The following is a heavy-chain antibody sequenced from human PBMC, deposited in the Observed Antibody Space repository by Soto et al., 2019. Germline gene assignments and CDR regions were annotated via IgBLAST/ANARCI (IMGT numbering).Heavy chain of an antibody. Sequence: GASVKVSCKASGYTFTSYYMHWVRQAPGQGLEWMGIINPSGGSTSYAQKFQGRVTMTEDTSTDTAYMELSSLRSEDTAVYYCATDLGSPGSRIYSSGYYYEQFWGQGTLVTVSS. CDR2: INPSGGST. V-gene: IGHV1-46*01. CDR1: GYTFTSYY. J-gene: IGHJ4*02. D-gene: IGHD3-22*01. CDR3: ATDLGSPGSRIYSSGYYYEQF.